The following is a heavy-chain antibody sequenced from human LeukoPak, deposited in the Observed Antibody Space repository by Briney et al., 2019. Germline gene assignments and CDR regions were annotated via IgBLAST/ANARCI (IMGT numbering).Heavy chain of an antibody. CDR1: GFTFSSYA. J-gene: IGHJ4*02. V-gene: IGHV3-21*01. Sequence: GGSLRLSCAASGFTFSSYAMSWVRQAPGKGLEWVSSISSSSSYIYYADSVKGRFTISRDNAKNSLYLQMNSLRAEDTAVYYCARVGWNNGNYWGQGTLVTVSS. CDR2: ISSSSSYI. D-gene: IGHD1/OR15-1a*01. CDR3: ARVGWNNGNY.